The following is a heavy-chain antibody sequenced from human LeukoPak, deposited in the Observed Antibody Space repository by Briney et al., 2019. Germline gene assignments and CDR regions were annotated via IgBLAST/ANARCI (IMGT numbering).Heavy chain of an antibody. Sequence: SGGSLRLSCAASGFTFSSYAMGWVRQAPGKGLEWVSAISGSGGSTYYADSVKGRFTISRDNSKNTLYLQMNSLRAEDTAVYYCAKDCSSTNCSDVWGQGTTVTVSS. D-gene: IGHD2-2*01. CDR1: GFTFSSYA. CDR3: AKDCSSTNCSDV. J-gene: IGHJ6*02. V-gene: IGHV3-23*01. CDR2: ISGSGGST.